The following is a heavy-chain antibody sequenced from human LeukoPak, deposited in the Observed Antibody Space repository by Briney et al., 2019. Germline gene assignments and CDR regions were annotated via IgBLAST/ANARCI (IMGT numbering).Heavy chain of an antibody. Sequence: ASVKVSCKASGYTFNSYGISWVRQAPGQGLEWMGWISAHNGNTNYAQKLQGRVTMTTDTSTSTAYMELRSLRSDDTAVYYCARDWGGATNLDYWGQGTLVTVSS. CDR1: GYTFNSYG. V-gene: IGHV1-18*01. J-gene: IGHJ4*02. D-gene: IGHD1-26*01. CDR2: ISAHNGNT. CDR3: ARDWGGATNLDY.